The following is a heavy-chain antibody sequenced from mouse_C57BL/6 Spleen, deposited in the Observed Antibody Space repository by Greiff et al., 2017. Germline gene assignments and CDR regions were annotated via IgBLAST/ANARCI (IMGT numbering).Heavy chain of an antibody. J-gene: IGHJ1*03. CDR3: ARDNYGNSYGYFDV. D-gene: IGHD1-1*01. CDR2: ISYDGSST. V-gene: IGHV5-16*01. Sequence: EVQGVESEGGLVQPGRSLTLSCTASGFTFSGYYMAWVRQAPEKGLEWVANISYDGSSTYYLDSLTSRFIISRDNAKNILYLHMSSLKSEDTATYYCARDNYGNSYGYFDVWGTGTTVTVSS. CDR1: GFTFSGYY.